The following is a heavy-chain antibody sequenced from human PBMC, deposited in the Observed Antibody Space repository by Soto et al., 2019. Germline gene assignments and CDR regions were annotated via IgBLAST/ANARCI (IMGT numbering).Heavy chain of an antibody. D-gene: IGHD3-9*01. V-gene: IGHV3-7*01. CDR3: ARKLRYFDWLLSRDSYYYYYYMDV. Sequence: PGGSLRLSCAASGFTFSSYWMSWVRQAPGKGQEWVANIKQDGSEKYYVDSVRGRFTISRDNAKNSLYLQMNSLRAEDTAVYYCARKLRYFDWLLSRDSYYYYYYMDVWGKGTTVTVSS. J-gene: IGHJ6*03. CDR2: IKQDGSEK. CDR1: GFTFSSYW.